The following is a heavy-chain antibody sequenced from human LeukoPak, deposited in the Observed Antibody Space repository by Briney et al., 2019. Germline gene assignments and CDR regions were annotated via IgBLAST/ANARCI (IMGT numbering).Heavy chain of an antibody. CDR2: INPNSGGT. V-gene: IGHV1-2*02. CDR3: AREMNGSGSYDAFDI. J-gene: IGHJ3*02. Sequence: ASVKVSCKASGYTFTGYYMHWVRQAPGQGLEWMGWINPNSGGTNYAQKFQGRVTMTRDTSISTAYMELSRLRSDDTAVYYCAREMNGSGSYDAFDIWGQGTMVTASS. CDR1: GYTFTGYY. D-gene: IGHD3-10*01.